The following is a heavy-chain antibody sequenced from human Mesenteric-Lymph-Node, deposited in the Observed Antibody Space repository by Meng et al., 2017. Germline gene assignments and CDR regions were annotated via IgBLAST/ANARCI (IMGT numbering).Heavy chain of an antibody. Sequence: ASVKVSCKASGYTFTGYYMNWVRQAPGQGLEWMGWINPNSGGTNYAQKFQGRVTMTRDTSISTAYMELSRLRSDDTAVYYCARGVTPPRGYSYGFYFDYWGQGTRVTVSS. J-gene: IGHJ4*02. CDR2: INPNSGGT. V-gene: IGHV1-2*02. D-gene: IGHD5-18*01. CDR3: ARGVTPPRGYSYGFYFDY. CDR1: GYTFTGYY.